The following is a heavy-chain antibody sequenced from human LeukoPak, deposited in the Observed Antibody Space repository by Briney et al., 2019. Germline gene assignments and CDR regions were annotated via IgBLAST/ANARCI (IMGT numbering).Heavy chain of an antibody. V-gene: IGHV3-7*01. Sequence: GGSLRLSCATSGFNFNSKWMAWVRQAPGKGLEWVANINQDGSEKYHGDSVKGRFTISRDNAKSSLFLEMSSLRAEDTAVYYFARPPSYFWGQGTLVAGPS. J-gene: IGHJ4*02. CDR3: ARPPSYF. CDR2: INQDGSEK. CDR1: GFNFNSKW.